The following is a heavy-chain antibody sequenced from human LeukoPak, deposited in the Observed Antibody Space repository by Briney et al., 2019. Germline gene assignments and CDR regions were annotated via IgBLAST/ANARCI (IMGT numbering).Heavy chain of an antibody. V-gene: IGHV5-51*01. Sequence: GESLKISCKGSGYSFTNFWIGWVRQMPGKGLEWMGVIYPGDSDTRYSPSFQGQVTISADKSISTAYLQWSSLKASDTAMYYCARRWELAGGYFDYWGQGTLVTVSS. CDR1: GYSFTNFW. D-gene: IGHD4-23*01. CDR2: IYPGDSDT. J-gene: IGHJ4*02. CDR3: ARRWELAGGYFDY.